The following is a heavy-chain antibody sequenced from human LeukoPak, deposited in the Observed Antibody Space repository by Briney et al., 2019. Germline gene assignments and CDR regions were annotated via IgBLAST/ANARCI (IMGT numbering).Heavy chain of an antibody. CDR2: ISGRGIYT. CDR3: ARRRGSSSMDYYYHYMDV. Sequence: GGSLRLSCAASAFTFSDYSMSWVRQAPGKGLEWVSSISGRGIYTYYAHSVKGRFTISRDKAKNSLYLQMNIRRAEDTAVYYCARRRGSSSMDYYYHYMDVWGKGTTVTVSS. J-gene: IGHJ6*03. D-gene: IGHD6-6*01. CDR1: AFTFSDYS. V-gene: IGHV3-21*01.